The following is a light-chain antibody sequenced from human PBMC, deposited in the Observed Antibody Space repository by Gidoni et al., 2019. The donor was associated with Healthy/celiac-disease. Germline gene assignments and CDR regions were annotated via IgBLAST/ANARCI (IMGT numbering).Light chain of an antibody. J-gene: IGKJ4*01. CDR3: QQRSNWPPLT. CDR2: DAS. Sequence: EIVLTQSPATLSLSPGERATLSCRASQSVSIYLAWYQQKPGQAPRLLIYDASNRATGIPARFSGSGSGTDFTLTISSLEPEDFAVYYCQQRSNWPPLTFXGXTKVEIK. V-gene: IGKV3-11*01. CDR1: QSVSIY.